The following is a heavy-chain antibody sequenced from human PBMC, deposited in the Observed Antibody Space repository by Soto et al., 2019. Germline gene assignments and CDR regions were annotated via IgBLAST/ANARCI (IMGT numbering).Heavy chain of an antibody. Sequence: EVQVVESGGGLVQPGGSLRLSCAASGFTVSSTYMSWVRQAPGKGLEWVSLIYRGGSTYYADSVKGRFTISRDNSKNTLHLQMTSLRVEDTAGYYCASSSYFDSTAYDLWRHWGQGTLVTVSS. J-gene: IGHJ4*02. CDR2: IYRGGST. CDR1: GFTVSSTY. D-gene: IGHD3-22*01. V-gene: IGHV3-66*01. CDR3: ASSSYFDSTAYDLWRH.